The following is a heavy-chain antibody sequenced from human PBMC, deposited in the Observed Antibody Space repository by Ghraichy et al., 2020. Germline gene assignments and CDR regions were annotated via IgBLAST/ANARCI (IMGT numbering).Heavy chain of an antibody. CDR3: AQVGSSWSIFDF. V-gene: IGHV3-23*01. Sequence: GSLRLSCAASGFIFSNFAMSWVRQPPGKGLEWVSVISGSGDNTYYADSVKGRFIVFRDNSKNTLYVQMNSLRGEDTAIYYCAQVGSSWSIFDFWGQGNLVTVSS. J-gene: IGHJ4*02. CDR2: ISGSGDNT. CDR1: GFIFSNFA. D-gene: IGHD6-13*01.